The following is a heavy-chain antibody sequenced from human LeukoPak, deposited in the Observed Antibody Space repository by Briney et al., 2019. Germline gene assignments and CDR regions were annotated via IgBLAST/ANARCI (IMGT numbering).Heavy chain of an antibody. CDR1: GYTFTAYW. J-gene: IGHJ3*02. CDR2: IHPGDSDT. Sequence: GESLKISCQGSGYTFTAYWIGWVRQMPGKGLEWVEIIHPGDSDTRYSPSFQGQVTISADKSITTAYLQWSSLKASDTAMYYCGRHQHSGSYGAFDIWGQGTMVTVSS. V-gene: IGHV5-51*01. CDR3: GRHQHSGSYGAFDI. D-gene: IGHD1-26*01.